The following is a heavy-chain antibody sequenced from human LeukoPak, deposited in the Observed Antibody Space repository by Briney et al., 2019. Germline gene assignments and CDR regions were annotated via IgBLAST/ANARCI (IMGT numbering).Heavy chain of an antibody. CDR3: ARDRLCSGGSCSIYYYYGMDV. Sequence: PGGSLRLSCAASGFTFSSYAMSWVRQAPGKGLEWVSGISGSGGSTYYADSVKGRFTISRDNSKNTLYLQMNSLRAEDTAVYYCARDRLCSGGSCSIYYYYGMDVWGQGTTVTVSS. V-gene: IGHV3-23*01. CDR2: ISGSGGST. CDR1: GFTFSSYA. D-gene: IGHD2-15*01. J-gene: IGHJ6*02.